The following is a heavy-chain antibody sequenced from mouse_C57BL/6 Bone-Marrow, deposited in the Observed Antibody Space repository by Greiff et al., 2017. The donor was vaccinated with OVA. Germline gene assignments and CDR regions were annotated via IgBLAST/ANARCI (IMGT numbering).Heavy chain of an antibody. Sequence: ESGPGLVKPSQSLSLTCSVPGYSITSGYYWNWIRQFPGNKLEWMGYISYDGSNNYNPSLKNRISITRDTSKNQFFLKLNSVTTEDTATYYCARVWLRRRDYWGQGTSVTVSS. CDR2: ISYDGSN. CDR1: GYSITSGYY. D-gene: IGHD2-2*01. CDR3: ARVWLRRRDY. V-gene: IGHV3-6*01. J-gene: IGHJ4*01.